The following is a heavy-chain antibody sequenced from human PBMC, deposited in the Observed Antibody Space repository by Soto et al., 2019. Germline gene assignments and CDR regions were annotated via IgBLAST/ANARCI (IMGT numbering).Heavy chain of an antibody. D-gene: IGHD3-22*01. CDR3: ARAVDYYDSSGYYTHEYFHH. V-gene: IGHV1-46*01. CDR2: INPSGGST. Sequence: ASVKVSCKASGYTFTSYYMHWVRQAPGQGLEWMGIINPSGGSTSYAQKFQGRVTMTRDTSTSTVYMELSSLRSDDTAVYYCARAVDYYDSSGYYTHEYFHHWGQGTLVTVSS. CDR1: GYTFTSYY. J-gene: IGHJ1*01.